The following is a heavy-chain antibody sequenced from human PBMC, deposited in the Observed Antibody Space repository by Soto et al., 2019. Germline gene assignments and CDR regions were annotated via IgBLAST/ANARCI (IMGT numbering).Heavy chain of an antibody. CDR2: IWYDGSTE. Sequence: GGSLRLSCAASGFMFRSYAMHWVRQAPGKGLEWVAGIWYDGSTEYYGDSVKGRYSISRDNSKNMLDLQMNSLRAEDTAVYYCARVASSSSWHIPHFDQWGQGTLVTVSS. CDR3: ARVASSSSWHIPHFDQ. CDR1: GFMFRSYA. J-gene: IGHJ4*02. V-gene: IGHV3-33*01. D-gene: IGHD6-13*01.